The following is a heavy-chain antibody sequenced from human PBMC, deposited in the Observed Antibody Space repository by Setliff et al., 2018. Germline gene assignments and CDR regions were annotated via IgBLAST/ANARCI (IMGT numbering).Heavy chain of an antibody. CDR2: INHRGST. CDR1: GDSFSDYY. D-gene: IGHD2-15*01. J-gene: IGHJ4*02. Sequence: PSETLSLTCAVYGDSFSDYYWSWIRQPPGKGLEWIEEINHRGSTDYNRSLKSRLTISVDTSKNQFSLRLSSVTAADTAVYYCARDLRYCSGGTCYSAFDFWGQGTLVTVSS. V-gene: IGHV4-34*01. CDR3: ARDLRYCSGGTCYSAFDF.